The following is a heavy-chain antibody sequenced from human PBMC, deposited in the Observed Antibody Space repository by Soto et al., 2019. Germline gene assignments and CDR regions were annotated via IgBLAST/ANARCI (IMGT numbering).Heavy chain of an antibody. CDR2: ISSSSSTT. V-gene: IGHV3-48*02. J-gene: IGHJ4*02. D-gene: IGHD6-25*01. Sequence: HPGGSLRLSCAASGFTFSNYNMNWVRQAPGKGLEWVSYISSSSSTTYYADSVKGRFTISRDNAKNSLYLQMNSLRDEDTAVYYCDCLAADYWGQGTLVTVSS. CDR1: GFTFSNYN. CDR3: DCLAADY.